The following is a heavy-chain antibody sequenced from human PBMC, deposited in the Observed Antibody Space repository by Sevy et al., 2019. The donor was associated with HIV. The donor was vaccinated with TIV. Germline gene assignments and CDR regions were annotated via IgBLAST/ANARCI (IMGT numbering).Heavy chain of an antibody. CDR3: VRRSAWYEYGFFDY. CDR2: INQDGSEK. J-gene: IGHJ4*02. CDR1: GFSFITYW. V-gene: IGHV3-7*01. D-gene: IGHD6-19*01. Sequence: GGSLRLSCAASGFSFITYWMTWVRQAPGKGLEWVADINQDGSEKFYVDSVKGRFTISRDSATKSVYLQMNSLRADDSAVYYCVRRSAWYEYGFFDYWGQGTLVTVSS.